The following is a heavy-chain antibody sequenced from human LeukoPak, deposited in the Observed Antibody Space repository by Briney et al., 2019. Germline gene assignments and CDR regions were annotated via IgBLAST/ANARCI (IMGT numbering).Heavy chain of an antibody. CDR1: GFTFSSYA. D-gene: IGHD1-1*01. Sequence: GGSLRLSCAASGFTFSSYAMSWVRQAPGKGLEWVSIISGSGGNTYNADSVKGRFTISRDNSKNTLYLQMNSLRAEDTAVYYCAKHDGWNFDYWGQGTLVTVSS. J-gene: IGHJ4*02. V-gene: IGHV3-23*01. CDR2: ISGSGGNT. CDR3: AKHDGWNFDY.